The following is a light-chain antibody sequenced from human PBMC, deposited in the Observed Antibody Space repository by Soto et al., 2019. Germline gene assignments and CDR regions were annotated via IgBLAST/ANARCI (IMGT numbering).Light chain of an antibody. CDR1: SSDVGGYDY. CDR2: EVI. Sequence: QSALTQSASVSGSPGQSITIPCTGTSSDVGGYDYVSWYQQHPGKVPKLIIYEVIKRPSGVSHRFSGSKSGNTASLTISGLQTEDEADYYCSSYTSSSTYVFGTGTKLTVL. J-gene: IGLJ1*01. V-gene: IGLV2-14*01. CDR3: SSYTSSSTYV.